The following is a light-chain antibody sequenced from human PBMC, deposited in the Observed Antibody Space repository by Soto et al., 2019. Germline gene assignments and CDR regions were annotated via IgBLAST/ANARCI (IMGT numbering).Light chain of an antibody. CDR1: SSNIESNY. Sequence: QSVLTQPPSASGTPGQRVSISCSGSSSNIESNYVYWYQQFPGMAPKLLIYRNNQRPSGVPDRFSGSKSGASASLAISGLRSEDEADYYCAGWDVSLSAWVFGGGTKLTVL. CDR2: RNN. J-gene: IGLJ3*02. V-gene: IGLV1-47*01. CDR3: AGWDVSLSAWV.